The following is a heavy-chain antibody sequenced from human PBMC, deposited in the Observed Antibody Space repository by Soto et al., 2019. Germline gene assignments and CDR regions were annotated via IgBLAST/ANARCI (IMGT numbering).Heavy chain of an antibody. Sequence: EVQLVESGGGLVKPGGALRLSCAASGFTFSNAWMSWVRQAPGKGLEWVGRIKSTTDGGTTDYAAPVKGRFTISRDDSKNTLYLQMNSLKTEDTAVYYCTTDPYYLQFFPWGLGTLVTVSS. CDR1: GFTFSNAW. D-gene: IGHD3-10*01. CDR2: IKSTTDGGTT. V-gene: IGHV3-15*01. CDR3: TTDPYYLQFFP. J-gene: IGHJ5*02.